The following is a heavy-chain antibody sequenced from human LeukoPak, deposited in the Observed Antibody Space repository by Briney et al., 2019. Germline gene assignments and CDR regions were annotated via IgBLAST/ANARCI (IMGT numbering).Heavy chain of an antibody. V-gene: IGHV4-59*02. CDR3: ARGTTTVTRYDY. J-gene: IGHJ4*02. Sequence: GSLRLSCAASGFAVSNNYMSWVRQAPGKGLEWIGYIYYSGSTNYNPSLKSRVTISVDTSKNQLSLKLSSVTAADTAVYYCARGTTTVTRYDYWGQGTLVTVSS. D-gene: IGHD4-17*01. CDR1: GFAVSNNY. CDR2: IYYSGST.